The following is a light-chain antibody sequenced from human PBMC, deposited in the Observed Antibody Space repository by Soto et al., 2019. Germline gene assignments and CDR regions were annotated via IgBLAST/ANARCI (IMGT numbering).Light chain of an antibody. J-gene: IGKJ4*01. Sequence: EIVLTQSPATLSLSPGERATLSCRASQNIYNNLGWYQQKPGQAPRLLISDASTRATGVPARFSGSGSGTEFTLTVSSLQSEDFAVYYCQQYNNWPLTFGGGTKVDIK. CDR1: QNIYNN. CDR3: QQYNNWPLT. V-gene: IGKV3D-15*01. CDR2: DAS.